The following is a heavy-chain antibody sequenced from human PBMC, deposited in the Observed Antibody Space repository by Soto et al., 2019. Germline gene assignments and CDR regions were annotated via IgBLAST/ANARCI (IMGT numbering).Heavy chain of an antibody. V-gene: IGHV3-23*01. CDR1: GVTFSSYA. CDR2: ISGSGGST. D-gene: IGHD2-2*01. J-gene: IGHJ6*02. CDR3: AKDGEDIVVVPAADDYYYGMDV. Sequence: GGSLRLACAASGVTFSSYAMSWVRQAPGKGLEWVSAISGSGGSTYYADSVKGRFTISRDNSKNTLYLQMNSLRAEDTAVYYCAKDGEDIVVVPAADDYYYGMDVWGQGTTVTVSS.